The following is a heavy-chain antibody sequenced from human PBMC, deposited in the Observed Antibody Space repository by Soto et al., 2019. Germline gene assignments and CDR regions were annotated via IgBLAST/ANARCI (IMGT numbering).Heavy chain of an antibody. V-gene: IGHV3-53*01. J-gene: IGHJ4*02. CDR1: GFTVSSNY. CDR3: ARTSGSYYMGIDY. D-gene: IGHD3-10*01. Sequence: AGGSLRLSCAASGFTVSSNYMSWVRQAPGKGLEWVSVIYSGGSTYYADSVKGRFTISRDNSKNTLYLQMNSLRAEDTAVYYCARTSGSYYMGIDYWGQGTLVTVSS. CDR2: IYSGGST.